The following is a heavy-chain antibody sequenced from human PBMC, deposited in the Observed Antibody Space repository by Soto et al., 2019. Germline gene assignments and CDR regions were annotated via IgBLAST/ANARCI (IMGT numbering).Heavy chain of an antibody. CDR3: ARTGLHYDFWSGYSDAYFDY. J-gene: IGHJ4*02. CDR1: GGSFSGYY. V-gene: IGHV4-34*01. CDR2: INHSGST. D-gene: IGHD3-3*01. Sequence: PSETLSLTCAVYGGSFSGYYWSWIRQPPGKGLEWIGEINHSGSTNYNPSLKGRVTISVDTSKNQFSLKLSSVTAADTAVYYCARTGLHYDFWSGYSDAYFDYWGQGTLVTVSS.